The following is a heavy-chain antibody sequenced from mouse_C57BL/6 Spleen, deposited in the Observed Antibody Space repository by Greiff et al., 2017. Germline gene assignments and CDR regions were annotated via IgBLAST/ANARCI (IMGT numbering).Heavy chain of an antibody. D-gene: IGHD1-1*01. CDR1: GYAFSSSW. J-gene: IGHJ4*01. CDR2: IYPGDGDT. V-gene: IGHV1-82*01. CDR3: SRYYYGSSYAMDY. Sequence: QVQLQQSGPELVKPGASVKISCKASGYAFSSSWMNWVKQRPGQGLEWIGRIYPGDGDTNYNGKFNGKATLTADKSSSTAYLQLSSLTSEDSAVYFCSRYYYGSSYAMDYWGQGTSVTVSS.